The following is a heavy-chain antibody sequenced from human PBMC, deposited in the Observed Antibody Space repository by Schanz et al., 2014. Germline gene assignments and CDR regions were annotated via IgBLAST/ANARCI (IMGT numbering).Heavy chain of an antibody. J-gene: IGHJ3*02. V-gene: IGHV1-18*01. Sequence: QVQLVQSGAEVKKPGSSVKVSCKASGGTFSTYTISWVRQAPGQGLEWMGWITAYNGDTNYALKLQGRVTMTTDTSTGTAYMELRSLRSDDTALYYCTRGGYSYALRAFDIWGQGTMVTVSS. CDR2: ITAYNGDT. D-gene: IGHD5-18*01. CDR3: TRGGYSYALRAFDI. CDR1: GGTFSTYT.